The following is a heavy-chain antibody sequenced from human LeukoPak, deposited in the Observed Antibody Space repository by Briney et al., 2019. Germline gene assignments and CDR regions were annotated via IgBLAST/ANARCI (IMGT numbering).Heavy chain of an antibody. CDR1: GYPLNELS. J-gene: IGHJ6*02. D-gene: IGHD2-8*01. CDR3: ATAGLMGPTYFGLFV. CDR2: FHREDGDK. Sequence: ASVEVSCRVSGYPLNELSMHWVRQAPGKGLEWMGGFHREDGDKIYAQSFQGRFTLTKDTSADTAYMELSSLRSEDTAVYYCATAGLMGPTYFGLFVWGQGTTVTVSS. V-gene: IGHV1-24*01.